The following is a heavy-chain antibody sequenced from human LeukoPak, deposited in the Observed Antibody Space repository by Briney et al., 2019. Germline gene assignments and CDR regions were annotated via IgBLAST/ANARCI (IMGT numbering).Heavy chain of an antibody. CDR1: TFTFGNYW. CDR2: VKEDGSEE. CDR3: ARDPAAWDY. Sequence: GGSLRLSCAASTFTFGNYWMSWVRQAPGKGLEWVANVKEDGSEEYYVDSVKGRFTISRDNTKNSLYLQMNSLRAEDTAVYYCARDPAAWDYWGQGTLVTVSS. D-gene: IGHD6-13*01. J-gene: IGHJ4*02. V-gene: IGHV3-7*01.